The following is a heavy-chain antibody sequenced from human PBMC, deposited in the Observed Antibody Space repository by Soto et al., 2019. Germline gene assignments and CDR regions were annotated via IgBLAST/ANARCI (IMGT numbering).Heavy chain of an antibody. D-gene: IGHD4-17*01. V-gene: IGHV4-4*02. CDR1: GGSISSSNW. J-gene: IGHJ4*02. Sequence: QEQLQESGPGLVKPSGTLSLTCAVSGGSISSSNWWSWVRQPPGKGLEWIGEIYHSGSTNYNPSLKSRVTISVDKSKNQFSLKLSSVTAADTAVYYCARDRGAEIDYGDQGGYFDYWGQGTLVTVSS. CDR3: ARDRGAEIDYGDQGGYFDY. CDR2: IYHSGST.